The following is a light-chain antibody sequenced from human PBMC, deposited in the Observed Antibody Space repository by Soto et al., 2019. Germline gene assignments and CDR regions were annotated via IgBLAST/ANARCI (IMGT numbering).Light chain of an antibody. CDR1: SSNIGAGYD. V-gene: IGLV1-40*01. J-gene: IGLJ1*01. Sequence: VLTQPPSVSGAPGQRVTISCTGSSSNIGAGYDVHWYQQLPGTAPKLLIYGNSNRPSGVPDRFSGSKSGTSASLAITGLQAEDEADYYCQSYDSSLSGRVFGTGTKVTVL. CDR3: QSYDSSLSGRV. CDR2: GNS.